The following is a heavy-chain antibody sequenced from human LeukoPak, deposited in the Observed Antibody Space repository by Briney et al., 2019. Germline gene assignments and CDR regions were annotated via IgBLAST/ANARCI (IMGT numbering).Heavy chain of an antibody. D-gene: IGHD2-21*02. Sequence: GGSLRLSCAASVFTFSIYGMHWVRQAPGKGLECVAVISYDGSNKYYADSVKGRFTISRDNSKNTLYLQMNSLRAEDTAVYYCAKGEFGVVTANFDYWGQGTLVTVSS. CDR1: VFTFSIYG. V-gene: IGHV3-30*18. J-gene: IGHJ4*02. CDR3: AKGEFGVVTANFDY. CDR2: ISYDGSNK.